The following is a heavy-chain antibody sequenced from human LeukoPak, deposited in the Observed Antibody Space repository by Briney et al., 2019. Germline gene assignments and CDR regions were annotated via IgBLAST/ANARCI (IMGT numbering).Heavy chain of an antibody. CDR1: GLSLSDDH. D-gene: IGHD1-14*01. CDR3: ASRSLPATFYGMAV. CDR2: ISSGSTFI. V-gene: IGHV3-21*01. Sequence: GGYLRLSCVSSGLSLSDDHMNWMNWVRQAPGKGLEWVSSISSGSTFIYYADSVKGRFTISRDNAKNSLYLHMNSLRVEDTAVYYCASRSLPATFYGMAVWGQGTTVTVSS. J-gene: IGHJ6*02.